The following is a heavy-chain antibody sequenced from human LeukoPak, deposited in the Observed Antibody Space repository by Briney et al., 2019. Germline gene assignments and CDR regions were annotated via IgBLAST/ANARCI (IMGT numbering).Heavy chain of an antibody. V-gene: IGHV1-69-2*01. D-gene: IGHD3-10*02. J-gene: IGHJ5*02. CDR3: ATEVNVAYYNVPGNDYRGIDP. Sequence: ASVKISCKAYGYTFTDHYIHWVQQAPGKGLEWVGRVDPEEGEAISAQKFQGRVTISADTSTDTAYLELTSLRSDDTAVYYCATEVNVAYYNVPGNDYRGIDPWGPGTLVTVPS. CDR2: VDPEEGEA. CDR1: GYTFTDHY.